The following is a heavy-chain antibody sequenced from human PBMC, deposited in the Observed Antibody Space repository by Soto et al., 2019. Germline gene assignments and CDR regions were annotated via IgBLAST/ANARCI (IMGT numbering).Heavy chain of an antibody. CDR1: GYTFTNYA. V-gene: IGHV1-3*01. J-gene: IGHJ6*02. CDR2: INAGNGNT. CDR3: SRDACSVTSCHTQEYYYEIDV. Sequence: QVPLVQSGAEVKKPGASVKVSCKASGYTFTNYAMHWVRQAPGQRLKWMGWINAGNGNTKYSQKFQGRVTITRDTSASTAYMEVSSLRSEDTAVYYCSRDACSVTSCHTQEYYYEIDVCGQGTMFTVSS. D-gene: IGHD2-2*01.